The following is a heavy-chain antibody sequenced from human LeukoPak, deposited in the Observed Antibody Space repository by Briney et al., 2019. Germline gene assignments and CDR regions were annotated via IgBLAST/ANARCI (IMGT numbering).Heavy chain of an antibody. CDR2: IYYSGST. CDR1: GGSISSGDYY. Sequence: SQTLSLTCAVYGGSISSGDYYWSWIRQPPGKGLEWIGYIYYSGSTYYNPSLKSRITISVDTSKNQFSLKLSSVTAADTAVYYCARGDYCSSTSCYNGYCQHWGQGTLVTVSS. V-gene: IGHV4-30-4*08. D-gene: IGHD2-2*02. J-gene: IGHJ1*01. CDR3: ARGDYCSSTSCYNGYCQH.